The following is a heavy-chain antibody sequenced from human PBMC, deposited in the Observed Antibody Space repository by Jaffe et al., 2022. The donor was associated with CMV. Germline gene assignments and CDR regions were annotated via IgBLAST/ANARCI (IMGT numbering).Heavy chain of an antibody. CDR2: IKSKTDGGTT. Sequence: EVQLVESGGGLVKPGGSLRLSCAASGFTFSNAWMSWVRQAPGKGLEWVGRIKSKTDGGTTDYAAPVKGRFTISRDDSKNTLYLQMNSLKTEDTAVYYCTTSYCSGGSCYYYYYMDVWGKGTTVTVSS. J-gene: IGHJ6*03. D-gene: IGHD2-15*01. CDR3: TTSYCSGGSCYYYYYMDV. CDR1: GFTFSNAW. V-gene: IGHV3-15*01.